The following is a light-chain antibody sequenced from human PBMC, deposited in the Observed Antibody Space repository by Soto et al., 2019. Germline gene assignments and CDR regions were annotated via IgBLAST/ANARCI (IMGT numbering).Light chain of an antibody. CDR3: AAWHDSLFGVV. V-gene: IGLV1-44*01. CDR1: RSDIGSNA. J-gene: IGLJ2*01. CDR2: SNN. Sequence: QSVLTQPPSASTTPGQRVTISCSGSRSDIGSNAVAWYQQVPGRAPNLLIYSNNKRPSGVPDRFSGSKSGTSASLAISGLQSEDEADYYCAAWHDSLFGVVFGGGTKLTVL.